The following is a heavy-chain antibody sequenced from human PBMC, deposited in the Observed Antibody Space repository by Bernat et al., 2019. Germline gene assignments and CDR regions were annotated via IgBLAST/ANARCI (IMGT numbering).Heavy chain of an antibody. CDR3: ARNLAAAGPAGFDY. CDR1: GFTFSSYE. CDR2: ISSSGSTI. D-gene: IGHD6-13*01. Sequence: EVQLVESGGGLVQPGGSLRLSCAASGFTFSSYEMNWVRQAPGKGLEWVSYISSSGSTIYCADSVKGRFTISRDNAKNSLYLQMNSLRAEDTAVYYCARNLAAAGPAGFDYWGQGTLVTVSS. V-gene: IGHV3-48*03. J-gene: IGHJ4*02.